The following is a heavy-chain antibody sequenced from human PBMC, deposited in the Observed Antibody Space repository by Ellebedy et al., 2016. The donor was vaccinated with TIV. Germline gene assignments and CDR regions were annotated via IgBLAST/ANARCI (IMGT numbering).Heavy chain of an antibody. D-gene: IGHD6-13*01. CDR3: AKLAGISSWYAEY. V-gene: IGHV3-23*01. CDR1: GFTFSCCA. CDR2: ISNSGDTT. Sequence: GESLKISCAASGFTFSCCAMSWVRQTPGKGLEWVSVISNSGDTTYADYVKGLFTISRDNSKDTLFLQMNSLRAEDTGVYYCAKLAGISSWYAEYWGQGTLVTVSS. J-gene: IGHJ4*02.